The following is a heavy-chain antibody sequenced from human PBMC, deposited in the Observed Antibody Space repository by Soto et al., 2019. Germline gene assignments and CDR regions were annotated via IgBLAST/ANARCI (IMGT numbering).Heavy chain of an antibody. V-gene: IGHV1-2*04. D-gene: IGHD3-10*01. Sequence: VSVKVSCKASGYTFTGYYMHWVRQAPGQGLEWMGWINPNSGGTNYAQKFQGWVTMTRDTSISTAYMELSRLRSDDTAVYYCARETTMRVRGVGLTRYPGTEFDPWGQGTLVTVSS. CDR1: GYTFTGYY. J-gene: IGHJ5*02. CDR3: ARETTMRVRGVGLTRYPGTEFDP. CDR2: INPNSGGT.